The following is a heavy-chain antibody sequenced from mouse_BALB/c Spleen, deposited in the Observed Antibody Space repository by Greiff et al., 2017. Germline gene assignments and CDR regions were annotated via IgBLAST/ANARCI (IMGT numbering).Heavy chain of an antibody. Sequence: EVKLVESGGGLVQPGGSLRLSCATSGFTFTDYYMSWVRQPPGKALEWLGFIRNKANGYTTEYSASVKGRFTISRDNSQSILYLQMNTLRAEDSATYYCARDATYWYFDVWGAGTTVTVSS. CDR3: ARDATYWYFDV. J-gene: IGHJ1*01. V-gene: IGHV7-3*02. CDR1: GFTFTDYY. CDR2: IRNKANGYTT. D-gene: IGHD1-1*01.